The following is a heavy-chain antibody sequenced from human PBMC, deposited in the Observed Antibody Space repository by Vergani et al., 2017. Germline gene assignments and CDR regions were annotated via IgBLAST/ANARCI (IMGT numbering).Heavy chain of an antibody. Sequence: EVQLVESGGGLVQPGGSLRLSCAASGFTFSSYEMNWVRQAPGKGLEWVSSISSSSSYIYYADSVKGRFTISRDNAKNSLYLQMNSLRAEDTAVYYCARDKYYYDSSGANEFDYWGQGTLVTVSS. J-gene: IGHJ4*02. D-gene: IGHD3-22*01. CDR1: GFTFSSYE. V-gene: IGHV3-48*03. CDR3: ARDKYYYDSSGANEFDY. CDR2: ISSSSSYI.